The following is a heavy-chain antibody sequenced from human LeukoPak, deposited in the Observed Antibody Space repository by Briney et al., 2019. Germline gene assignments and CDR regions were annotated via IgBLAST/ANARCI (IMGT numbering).Heavy chain of an antibody. V-gene: IGHV3-33*06. D-gene: IGHD3-3*01. Sequence: GGSLRLSCAASGFTFSSYGMHWVRQAPGKGLEWVAVIWYDGSNKYYADSVKGRFTISRDNSKSTLYLQMNSLRAEDTAVYYCAKDRGYDFWSGYLDYWGQGTLVTVSS. CDR2: IWYDGSNK. CDR1: GFTFSSYG. CDR3: AKDRGYDFWSGYLDY. J-gene: IGHJ4*02.